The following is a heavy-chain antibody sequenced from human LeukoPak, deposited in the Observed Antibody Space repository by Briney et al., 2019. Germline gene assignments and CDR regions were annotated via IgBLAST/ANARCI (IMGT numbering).Heavy chain of an antibody. V-gene: IGHV1-69*04. CDR3: ARENTRGRYFDY. D-gene: IGHD1-14*01. CDR1: GGTFGSYA. Sequence: GSSVKVSCKASGGTFGSYAISWVRQAPGQGLEWMGRIIPILGIANYAQKFQGRVTITADKSTSTAYMELSSLRSEDTAVYYCARENTRGRYFDYWGQGTLVTVSS. CDR2: IIPILGIA. J-gene: IGHJ4*02.